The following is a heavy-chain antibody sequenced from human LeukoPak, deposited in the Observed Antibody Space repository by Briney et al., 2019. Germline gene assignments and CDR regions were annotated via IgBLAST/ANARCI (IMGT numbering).Heavy chain of an antibody. J-gene: IGHJ6*02. CDR2: INHSGST. V-gene: IGHV4-34*01. CDR1: GGSFSGYY. D-gene: IGHD1-1*01. CDR3: ARESLDLSLYYYYGMDV. Sequence: SETLSLTCAVYGGSFSGYYWSWIRQPPGKGLEWIGEINHSGSTNYNPSLKSRVTISVDTSKNQFSLKLSFVTAADTAVYYCARESLDLSLYYYYGMDVWGQGTTVTVSS.